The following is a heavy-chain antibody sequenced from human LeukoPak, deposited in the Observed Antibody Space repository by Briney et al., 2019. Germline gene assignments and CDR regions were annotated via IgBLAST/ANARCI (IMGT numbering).Heavy chain of an antibody. V-gene: IGHV1-58*01. CDR2: IVVGSGNT. J-gene: IGHJ4*02. Sequence: ASVKVSCKASGFTFTTFAVQWVRQARGQRLEWIGWIVVGSGNTNYAQKFQERVTITRDMSTSTAYMELSSLRSEDTAVYYCAAFEEGAVAGVNYWGQGTLVTVSS. CDR3: AAFEEGAVAGVNY. D-gene: IGHD6-19*01. CDR1: GFTFTTFA.